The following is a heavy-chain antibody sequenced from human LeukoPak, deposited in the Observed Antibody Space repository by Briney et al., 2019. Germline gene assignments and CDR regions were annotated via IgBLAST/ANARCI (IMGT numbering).Heavy chain of an antibody. J-gene: IGHJ4*02. Sequence: PGGSLRLSCAASGYTFGDYGVSWVRQVPGKGLEWVSGTNRRGDITGYADFVKGRFTISRDNAKNTVSLQMNSLSAEDTAVYYCASVFDSWGQGFLVIVSS. V-gene: IGHV3-20*04. CDR1: GYTFGDYG. CDR3: ASVFDS. CDR2: TNRRGDIT.